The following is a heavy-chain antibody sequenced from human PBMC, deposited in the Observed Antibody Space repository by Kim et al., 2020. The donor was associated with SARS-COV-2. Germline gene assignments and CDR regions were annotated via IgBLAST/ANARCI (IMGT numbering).Heavy chain of an antibody. CDR2: FDPEDGET. D-gene: IGHD3-10*01. J-gene: IGHJ6*02. V-gene: IGHV1-24*01. CDR3: ATDGGSGSSGYYGMDV. CDR1: GYTLTELS. Sequence: ASVKVYCKVSGYTLTELSMHWVRQAPGKGLEWMGGFDPEDGETIYAQKFQGRVTMTEDTSTDTAYMELSSLRSEDTAVYYCATDGGSGSSGYYGMDVWGQGTTVTVSS.